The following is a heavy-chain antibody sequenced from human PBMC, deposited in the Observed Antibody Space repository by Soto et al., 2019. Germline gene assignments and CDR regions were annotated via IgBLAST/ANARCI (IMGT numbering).Heavy chain of an antibody. J-gene: IGHJ4*02. V-gene: IGHV4-39*01. CDR1: GGSISSSSYY. CDR3: ARHMNPFLRGGLWFGELPYYFDY. D-gene: IGHD3-10*01. CDR2: IYYSGST. Sequence: QLQLQESGPGLVKPSETLSLTCTVSGGSISSSSYYWGWIRQPPGKGLEWIGSIYYSGSTYYNPSLKSRVTISVDTSKNQFSLKLSSVTAADTAVYYCARHMNPFLRGGLWFGELPYYFDYWGQGTLVTVSS.